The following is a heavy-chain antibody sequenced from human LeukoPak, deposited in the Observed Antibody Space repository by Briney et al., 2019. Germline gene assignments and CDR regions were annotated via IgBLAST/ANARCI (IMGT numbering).Heavy chain of an antibody. D-gene: IGHD3-16*02. CDR3: AIGGLYDYVWGSYRYKSAFDI. Sequence: GGSLRLSCAASGFTFSSYEMNWVRQAPGKGLEWVSYISSSGSTIYYADSVKGRFTISRDNAKNSLSLQMNSLRAEDTAVYYCAIGGLYDYVWGSYRYKSAFDIWGQGTMVTVSS. CDR1: GFTFSSYE. V-gene: IGHV3-48*03. CDR2: ISSSGSTI. J-gene: IGHJ3*02.